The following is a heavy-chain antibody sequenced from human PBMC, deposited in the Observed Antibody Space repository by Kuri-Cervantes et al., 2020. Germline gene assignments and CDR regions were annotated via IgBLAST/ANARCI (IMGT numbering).Heavy chain of an antibody. Sequence: GGSLRLSCAASGFTFSSYGMHWVRQAPGKGMEWVAVISYDESNKYYADSVKGRFTISRDNSKNTLYLQMNSLRAEDTAVYYCARGSNPPHLDYWAQGTLVTVSS. J-gene: IGHJ4*02. CDR1: GFTFSSYG. CDR3: ARGSNPPHLDY. D-gene: IGHD1-14*01. V-gene: IGHV3-30*03. CDR2: ISYDESNK.